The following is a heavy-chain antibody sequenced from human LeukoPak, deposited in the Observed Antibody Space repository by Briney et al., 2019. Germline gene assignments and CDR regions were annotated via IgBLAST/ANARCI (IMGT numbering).Heavy chain of an antibody. V-gene: IGHV1-46*01. D-gene: IGHD3-3*01. J-gene: IGHJ4*02. CDR2: INPSGGST. CDR3: ASSAGKYYDFWSGYFDY. Sequence: GASVKVSCKASGYTFTSYYIHWVRQAPGQGLEWMGIINPSGGSTSYAQKFQGRVTMTRDTSTSTVYMELSSLRSEDTAVYYCASSAGKYYDFWSGYFDYWGQGTLVTVSS. CDR1: GYTFTSYY.